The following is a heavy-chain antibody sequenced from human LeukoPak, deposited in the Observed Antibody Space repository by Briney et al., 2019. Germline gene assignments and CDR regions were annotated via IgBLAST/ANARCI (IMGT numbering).Heavy chain of an antibody. CDR2: INHSGST. V-gene: IGHV4-34*01. Sequence: PSETLSLTCAVYGGSFSGYYWSWIRQPPGKGLEWIGEINHSGSTNYNPSLKSRVTISVDTSKNQFSLKLSSVTAADTAVYYCAGGPNFDYWGQGTLVTVSS. CDR3: AGGPNFDY. CDR1: GGSFSGYY. J-gene: IGHJ4*02.